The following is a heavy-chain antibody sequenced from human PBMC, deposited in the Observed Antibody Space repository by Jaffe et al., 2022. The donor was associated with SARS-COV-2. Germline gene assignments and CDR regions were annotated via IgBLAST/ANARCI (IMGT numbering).Heavy chain of an antibody. V-gene: IGHV4-59*13. Sequence: QVQLQESGPRLVKPSETLSLTCTVSGGSISGYYWNWIRQPPGGGLEWIGYIHYTGSTNYNPSLKSRVTISMETSRNQYSLKLSFVTAADTAVYYCAREGASDIWGQGTMVTVST. CDR1: GGSISGYY. CDR2: IHYTGST. CDR3: AREGASDI. J-gene: IGHJ3*02.